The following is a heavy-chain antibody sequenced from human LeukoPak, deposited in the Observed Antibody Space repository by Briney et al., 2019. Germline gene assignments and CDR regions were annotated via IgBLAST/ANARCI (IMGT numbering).Heavy chain of an antibody. V-gene: IGHV3-23*01. CDR3: AKVGPTYYYYGMDV. J-gene: IGHJ6*02. CDR2: ISGSGGST. CDR1: GFTFSSYA. Sequence: GGSLRLSCAASGFTFSSYAMSWVRQAPGRGLEWVSAISGSGGSTYYADSVKGRFTISGDNSKNTLYLQMNSLRAEDTAVYYCAKVGPTYYYYGMDVWGQGTTVTVSS.